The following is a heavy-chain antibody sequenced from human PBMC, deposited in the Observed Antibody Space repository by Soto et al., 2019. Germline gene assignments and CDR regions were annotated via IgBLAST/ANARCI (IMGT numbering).Heavy chain of an antibody. J-gene: IGHJ5*02. Sequence: GGSLRLSCAASGFTFSSYAMSWVRQAPGKGLEWVSAISGSGGSTYYADSVKGRFTISRDNSKNTPYLQMNSLRAEDTAVYYCAKERRVVVAATLGRETLRWFDPWGQGTLVTVSS. D-gene: IGHD2-15*01. CDR2: ISGSGGST. CDR3: AKERRVVVAATLGRETLRWFDP. V-gene: IGHV3-23*01. CDR1: GFTFSSYA.